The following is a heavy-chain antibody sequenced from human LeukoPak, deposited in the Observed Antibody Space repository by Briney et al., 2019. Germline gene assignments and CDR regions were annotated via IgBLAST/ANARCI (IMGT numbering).Heavy chain of an antibody. V-gene: IGHV1-2*06. D-gene: IGHD5-12*01. CDR2: INPNSGGT. Sequence: ASVTVSCTASGYTFTGYYMHWVRQAPGQGLEWMGRINPNSGGTNYAQKFQGRVTMTRDTSISTAYMELSRLRSDDTAVYYCARSDRVATIDYWGQGTLVTVSS. CDR3: ARSDRVATIDY. CDR1: GYTFTGYY. J-gene: IGHJ4*02.